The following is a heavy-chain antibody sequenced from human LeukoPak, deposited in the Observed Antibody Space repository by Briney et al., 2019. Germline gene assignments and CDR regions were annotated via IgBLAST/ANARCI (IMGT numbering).Heavy chain of an antibody. CDR3: TKIEGKYQLANIPDS. CDR2: IRYDGSNE. V-gene: IGHV3-30*02. CDR1: GFTFSYYG. Sequence: GGSLRLSCVASGFTFSYYGMHWVRQAPGKGLEWVAFIRYDGSNEYYAESVKGRFTISRDNSKNTLYLQMNSLRVEDTAAYYCTKIEGKYQLANIPDSWGQGTLVTVSS. D-gene: IGHD2-2*01. J-gene: IGHJ4*02.